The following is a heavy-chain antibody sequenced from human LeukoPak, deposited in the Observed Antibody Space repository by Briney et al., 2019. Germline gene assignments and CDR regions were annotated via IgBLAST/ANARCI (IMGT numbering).Heavy chain of an antibody. J-gene: IGHJ4*02. V-gene: IGHV1-2*02. Sequence: ASVKVSCKASEYTFTDYYMHWVRQAPGQGLEWMGWINPNSGGTNYAQKFQGRVTMTRDTSISTAYMELSSLRSDDTAVYYCARDRGGGSGTYYILYWGQGSLVTVSS. CDR2: INPNSGGT. D-gene: IGHD3-10*01. CDR3: ARDRGGGSGTYYILY. CDR1: EYTFTDYY.